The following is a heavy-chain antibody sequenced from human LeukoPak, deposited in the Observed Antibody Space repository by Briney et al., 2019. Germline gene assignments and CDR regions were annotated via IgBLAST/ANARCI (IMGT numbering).Heavy chain of an antibody. V-gene: IGHV1-2*02. CDR3: AKDSKTLHYYGSGSYPDY. Sequence: ASVKVSCKASGYTFTGYYMHWVRQAPGQGLEWMGWINPNSGGTNYAQKFQGRVTMTRDTSISTAYMELSRLRSDDTAVYYCAKDSKTLHYYGSGSYPDYWGQGTLVTVSS. CDR1: GYTFTGYY. J-gene: IGHJ4*02. D-gene: IGHD3-10*01. CDR2: INPNSGGT.